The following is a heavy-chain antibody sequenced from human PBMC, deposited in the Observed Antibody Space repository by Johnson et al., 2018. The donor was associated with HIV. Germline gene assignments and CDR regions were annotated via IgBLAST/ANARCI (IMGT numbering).Heavy chain of an antibody. V-gene: IGHV3-13*01. CDR2: IGSAGDT. CDR3: AGIAAAGGDAFDI. CDR1: GFTFSSYD. D-gene: IGHD6-13*01. Sequence: VQLVESGGGLIQPGGSLRLSCTASGFTFSSYDMHWVRQAPGKGLEWVSAIGSAGDTYYPGSVKGRFTISRENAKNSLYLQMNSLSAGDTAVYYCAGIAAAGGDAFDIWGQGTVVTVSS. J-gene: IGHJ3*02.